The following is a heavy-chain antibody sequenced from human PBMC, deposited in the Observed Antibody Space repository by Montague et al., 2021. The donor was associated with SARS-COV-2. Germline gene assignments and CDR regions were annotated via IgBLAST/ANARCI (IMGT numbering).Heavy chain of an antibody. CDR3: ARGHLSVSMIVVVFTSASYYFDY. J-gene: IGHJ4*02. CDR1: GYSISSGYF. V-gene: IGHV4-38-2*02. CDR2: IYHGGFT. Sequence: SETLSLTCSVSGYSISSGYFWGWIRQPPGKGLEWIGAIYHGGFTHYNPSLKSRLTMSLDTSKNQFSLRLSSVTAADTAVYFCARGHLSVSMIVVVFTSASYYFDYWGQGALVTVSS. D-gene: IGHD3-22*01.